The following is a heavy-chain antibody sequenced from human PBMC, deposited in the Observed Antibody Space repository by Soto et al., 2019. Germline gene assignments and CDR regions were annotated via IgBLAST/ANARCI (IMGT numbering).Heavy chain of an antibody. D-gene: IGHD2-2*01. CDR1: GFTFSSYA. J-gene: IGHJ5*02. V-gene: IGHV3-23*01. Sequence: HPGGSLRLSCAASGFTFSSYAMSWVRQAPGKGLEWVSAISGSGGSTYYADSVKGRFTISRDNSKNTLYLQMNSLRAEDTAVYYCAKDGRCSSTSCYFWFDPWGQGTLVTVSS. CDR2: ISGSGGST. CDR3: AKDGRCSSTSCYFWFDP.